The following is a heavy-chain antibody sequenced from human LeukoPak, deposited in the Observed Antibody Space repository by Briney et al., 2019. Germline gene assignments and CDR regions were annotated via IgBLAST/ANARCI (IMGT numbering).Heavy chain of an antibody. CDR3: ARGVVGATSSLSAFDI. V-gene: IGHV4-34*01. D-gene: IGHD1-26*01. Sequence: SETLSLTCAVYGGSFSGYYWSWIRQPPGKGLEWIGEINHSGSTNYNPSLKSRVTISVDASKNQFSLKLSSVTAADTAVYYCARGVVGATSSLSAFDIWGQGTMVTVSS. CDR2: INHSGST. J-gene: IGHJ3*02. CDR1: GGSFSGYY.